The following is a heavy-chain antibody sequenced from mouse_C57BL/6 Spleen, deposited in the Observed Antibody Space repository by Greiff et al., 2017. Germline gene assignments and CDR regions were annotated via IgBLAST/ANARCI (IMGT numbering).Heavy chain of an antibody. CDR3: ARWGYDGYPYAMDY. V-gene: IGHV1-80*01. J-gene: IGHJ4*01. D-gene: IGHD2-3*01. CDR2: IYPGDGDT. Sequence: VQLQQSGAELVKPGASVKISCKASGYAFSSYWMNWVKQRPGKGLEWIGQIYPGDGDTNYNGKFKGKATLTADKSSSTAYMQLSSLTSEDSAVYFCARWGYDGYPYAMDYWGQGTSVTVSS. CDR1: GYAFSSYW.